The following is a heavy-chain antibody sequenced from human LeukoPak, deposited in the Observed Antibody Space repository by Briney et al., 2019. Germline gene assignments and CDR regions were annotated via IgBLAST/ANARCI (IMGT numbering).Heavy chain of an antibody. J-gene: IGHJ4*02. Sequence: GGPLRLSCAASGFTFSSHDMNWVRQAPGKGLEWASSITTATSSYIYYADSVKGRFTISRDDAKNSLYLQMDSLRAEDTAVYYCARDYGGPHYFDYWGQGTLVTVSS. CDR2: ITTATSSYI. CDR1: GFTFSSHD. CDR3: ARDYGGPHYFDY. V-gene: IGHV3-21*01. D-gene: IGHD2-15*01.